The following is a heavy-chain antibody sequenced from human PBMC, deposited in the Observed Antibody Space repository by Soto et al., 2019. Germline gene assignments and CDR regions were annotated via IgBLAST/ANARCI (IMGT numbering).Heavy chain of an antibody. V-gene: IGHV3-48*02. D-gene: IGHD6-6*01. Sequence: EVQLVESGGGLVQPGGSLRLSCAASGFTFSSYGMNWVRQAPGKGLEWVSYISYTTTTIYYADSVRCRFTISRDNAKNSLSLQMNDLRDEDTAVYYCARGSSSSPPNWFDPWGQVTLVTVSS. CDR2: ISYTTTTI. J-gene: IGHJ5*02. CDR3: ARGSSSSPPNWFDP. CDR1: GFTFSSYG.